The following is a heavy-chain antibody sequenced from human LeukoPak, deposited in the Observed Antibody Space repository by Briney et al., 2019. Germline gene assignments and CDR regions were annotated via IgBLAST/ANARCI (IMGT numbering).Heavy chain of an antibody. CDR3: AKEGDYYDSSGYYYPYYFDY. V-gene: IGHV3-23*01. CDR1: GFTFSSKS. CDR2: ISGSGGST. D-gene: IGHD3-22*01. Sequence: QPGGSLRLSCAASGFTFSSKSMTWVRQAPGKGLEWVSAISGSGGSTYYADSVKGRFTISRDNSKNTLYLQMNSLRAEDTAVYYCAKEGDYYDSSGYYYPYYFDYWGQGTLVTVSS. J-gene: IGHJ4*02.